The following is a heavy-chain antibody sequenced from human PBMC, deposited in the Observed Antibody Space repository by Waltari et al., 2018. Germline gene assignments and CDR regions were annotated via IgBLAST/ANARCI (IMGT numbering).Heavy chain of an antibody. V-gene: IGHV3-15*01. CDR1: EFTSRIHW. D-gene: IGHD2-15*01. Sequence: EVQLVESGGGLVQPGGSIRLSCATSEFTSRIHWVGWVRQAPGKGLEWVGRIRSQTDGGTADYAAPVKDRFTISRDDSKNTLYLQMNGLKTEDTAVYYCTTLRWYQIGYWGQGTLVSVSS. CDR2: IRSQTDGGTA. J-gene: IGHJ4*02. CDR3: TTLRWYQIGY.